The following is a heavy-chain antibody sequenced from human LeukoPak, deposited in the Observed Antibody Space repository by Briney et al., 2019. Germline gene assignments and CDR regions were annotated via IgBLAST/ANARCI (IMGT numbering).Heavy chain of an antibody. V-gene: IGHV3-48*01. CDR2: IRRSSSNI. CDR1: GFTFSSYS. CDR3: ARWSIAARFNGACDI. Sequence: GGTLSLSRAPSGFTFSSYSMNWVRPAPERGLEWVSYIRRSSSNIYYAVSVKGRFTISRDNAKISLYLQMDSVRAEDTAVYCVARWSIAARFNGACDIWGQGTMVSVSS. J-gene: IGHJ3*02. D-gene: IGHD6-6*01.